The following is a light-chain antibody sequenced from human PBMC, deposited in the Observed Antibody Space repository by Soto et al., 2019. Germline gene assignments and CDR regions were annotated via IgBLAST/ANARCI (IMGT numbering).Light chain of an antibody. CDR2: EVT. Sequence: QSALTQPPSASGSPGQSVTISCTGTSSDVGAYNYVSWYQQHAGKAPKLVIYEVTKRPSGVPDRFSGSKSANTASLTVSGRQAEDEAYYYCSSFASSNTWVFGGGTKLTVL. J-gene: IGLJ3*02. V-gene: IGLV2-8*01. CDR1: SSDVGAYNY. CDR3: SSFASSNTWV.